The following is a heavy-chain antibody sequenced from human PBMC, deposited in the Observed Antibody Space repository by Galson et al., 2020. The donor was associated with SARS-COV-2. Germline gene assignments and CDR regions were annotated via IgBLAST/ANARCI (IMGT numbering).Heavy chain of an antibody. V-gene: IGHV3-23*01. J-gene: IGHJ4*02. D-gene: IGHD3-10*01. CDR1: GFTFSSYD. CDR2: ISGSGGRT. Sequence: GESLKISCAASGFTFSSYDMSWVRQAPGKGLDWISAISGSGGRTYYADSVKGRFTISSDNSKNTLYLQMNSLRAEDTAVYYCAKDSAVSDDAYDYGGQGTLVTVSS. CDR3: AKDSAVSDDAYDY.